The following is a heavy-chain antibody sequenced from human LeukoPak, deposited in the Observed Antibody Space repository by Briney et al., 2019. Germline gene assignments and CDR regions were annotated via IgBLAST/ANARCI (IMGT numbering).Heavy chain of an antibody. Sequence: ASVTVSCKASGYTFTAYYMHWVRQAPGQGLEWMGRTNPNSGGTNYAQKFQGRVTMTRDTSISTAYMELSRLTSDDTAVYYCARDRGSPDSFDIWGQGTLVTVSS. V-gene: IGHV1-2*02. CDR1: GYTFTAYY. J-gene: IGHJ3*02. CDR2: TNPNSGGT. D-gene: IGHD5-12*01. CDR3: ARDRGSPDSFDI.